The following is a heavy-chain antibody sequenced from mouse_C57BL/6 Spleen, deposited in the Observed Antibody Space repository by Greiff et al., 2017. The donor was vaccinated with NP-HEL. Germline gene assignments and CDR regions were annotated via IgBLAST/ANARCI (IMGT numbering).Heavy chain of an antibody. V-gene: IGHV1-69*01. J-gene: IGHJ1*03. D-gene: IGHD1-1*01. CDR1: GYTFTSYW. Sequence: QVQLQQPGAELVMPGASVKLSCKASGYTFTSYWMHWVKQRPGQGLAWIGEIAPSDSYTNYNQKFKGKSTLTVDKSSSTAYMPLGSLTSEDSAVYYCARPFTTVGYFDVWGTGTTVTVSS. CDR3: ARPFTTVGYFDV. CDR2: IAPSDSYT.